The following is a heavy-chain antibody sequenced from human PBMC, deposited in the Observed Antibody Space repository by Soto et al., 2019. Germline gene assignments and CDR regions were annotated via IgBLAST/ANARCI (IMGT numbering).Heavy chain of an antibody. J-gene: IGHJ6*02. Sequence: SETLSLTCAVYGGSFSGYYWSWIRQPPGKGLEWIGEINHSGSTNYNPSLKSRVTISVDTSKNQFSLKLSSVTAADTAVYYCARGRKRSSSSWFSYYGMDVWGQGTMVTVSS. CDR1: GGSFSGYY. D-gene: IGHD6-13*01. V-gene: IGHV4-34*01. CDR2: INHSGST. CDR3: ARGRKRSSSSWFSYYGMDV.